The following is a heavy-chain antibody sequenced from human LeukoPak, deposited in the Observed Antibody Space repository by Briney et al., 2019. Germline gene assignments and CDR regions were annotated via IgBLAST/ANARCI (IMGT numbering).Heavy chain of an antibody. V-gene: IGHV4-34*01. Sequence: SETLSLTCAVYGGSFNNYYWTWIRQSPGKGLEWIGEINYSGSTYYNPSLKSRVTISVDTSKNQFSLKLSSVTAADTAVYYCARVTISSSQEGNWFDPWGQGTLVTVSS. CDR1: GGSFNNYY. CDR3: ARVTISSSQEGNWFDP. D-gene: IGHD6-13*01. CDR2: INYSGST. J-gene: IGHJ5*02.